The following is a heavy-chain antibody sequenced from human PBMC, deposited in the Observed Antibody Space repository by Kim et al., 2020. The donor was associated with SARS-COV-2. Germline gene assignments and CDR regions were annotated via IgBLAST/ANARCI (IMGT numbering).Heavy chain of an antibody. V-gene: IGHV4-4*09. Sequence: PSPRSRVTISVDPSKNPFSLKLSSVTAADTAVYYCASMGGNYYYYYGMDVWGQGTTVTVSS. J-gene: IGHJ6*02. CDR3: ASMGGNYYYYYGMDV. D-gene: IGHD3-16*01.